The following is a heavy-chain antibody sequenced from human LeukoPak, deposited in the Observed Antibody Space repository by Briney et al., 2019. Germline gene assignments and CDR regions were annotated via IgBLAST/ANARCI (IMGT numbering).Heavy chain of an antibody. D-gene: IGHD6-13*01. CDR3: VTTYRSRTGFDY. J-gene: IGHJ4*02. CDR2: NYVGVADT. V-gene: IGHV5-51*01. CDR1: GXTFTSYC. Sequence: LGESLQISSKSPGXTFTSYCIGGVRPLPGKGLGRTGNNYVGVADTRYSPSFQGQSTISVDKSISTPSLQWSSLKASDTAMYYCVTTYRSRTGFDYWGQGTLVTVSS.